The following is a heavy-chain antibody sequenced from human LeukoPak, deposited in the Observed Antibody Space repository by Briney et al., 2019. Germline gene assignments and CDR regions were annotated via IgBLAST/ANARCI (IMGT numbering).Heavy chain of an antibody. Sequence: HPGGSLRLSCAASGFTFSSYAMHWVRQAPGKGLEWVAVISYDGSNKYYADSVKGRFTISRDNFKNTLYLQMNSLRAEDTAVYYCASGTLRYFDPWGQGTLVTVSS. J-gene: IGHJ5*02. CDR2: ISYDGSNK. V-gene: IGHV3-30-3*01. D-gene: IGHD3-9*01. CDR1: GFTFSSYA. CDR3: ASGTLRYFDP.